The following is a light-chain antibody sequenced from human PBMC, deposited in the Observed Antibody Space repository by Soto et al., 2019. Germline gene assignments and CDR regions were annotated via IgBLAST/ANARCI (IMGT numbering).Light chain of an antibody. V-gene: IGKV1-39*01. CDR3: QKSYSTPIT. CDR1: QSISSY. CDR2: AAS. J-gene: IGKJ5*01. Sequence: DIQITQSPSSLSASVGDRVTITCRASQSISSYLNWYQQKPGKAPKLLIYAASSLQSGVPSRFSGSGSGTDFTLTISSLQPEDFATYDGQKSYSTPITCGQGTRLEIK.